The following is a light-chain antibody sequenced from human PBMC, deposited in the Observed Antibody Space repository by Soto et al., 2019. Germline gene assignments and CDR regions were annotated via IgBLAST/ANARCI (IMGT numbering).Light chain of an antibody. CDR2: GAS. CDR1: QSVSSSY. Sequence: EIVMTQSPGTLSLSPWERATLSCRASQSVSSSYLAWYQQKPGQAPRLLIYGASSRATGIPDRFSGSGSGTDFTLTISRLEPEDFAVYYCQQYGSSVTFGPGTKVDI. CDR3: QQYGSSVT. J-gene: IGKJ3*01. V-gene: IGKV3-20*01.